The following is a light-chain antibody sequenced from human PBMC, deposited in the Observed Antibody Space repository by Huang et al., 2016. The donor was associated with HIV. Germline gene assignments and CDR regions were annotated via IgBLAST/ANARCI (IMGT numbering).Light chain of an antibody. Sequence: EIVMTQSPATLSLSPGERTTISCRASQSVNSKIAWYQQKPGQAPRLLIYGASTRATGVPGRFRGSGSGTEFTLTISSLQSEDFAVYYCQQYSKWPPNTFGQGTKLESK. CDR2: GAS. CDR3: QQYSKWPPNT. J-gene: IGKJ2*01. V-gene: IGKV3-15*01. CDR1: QSVNSK.